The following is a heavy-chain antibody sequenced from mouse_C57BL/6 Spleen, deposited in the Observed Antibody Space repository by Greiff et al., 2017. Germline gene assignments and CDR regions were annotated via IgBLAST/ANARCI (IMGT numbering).Heavy chain of an antibody. CDR2: IWRGGST. J-gene: IGHJ3*01. CDR1: GFSLTSYG. V-gene: IGHV2-2*01. CDR3: ASSTGTFWFAY. Sequence: VQLQQSGPGLVQPSQSLSITCTASGFSLTSYGVHWVRQSPGKGLEWLGVIWRGGSTDYNAAFISRLSISKDNSKSQVFFKMNSLQSDDTAIYYCASSTGTFWFAYWGQGTLVTVSA. D-gene: IGHD4-1*01.